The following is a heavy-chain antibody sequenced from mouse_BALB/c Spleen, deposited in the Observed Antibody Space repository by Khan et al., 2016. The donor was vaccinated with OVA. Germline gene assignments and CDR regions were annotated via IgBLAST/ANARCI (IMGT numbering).Heavy chain of an antibody. CDR3: AQASSGFFAY. CDR2: IYYSGTI. CDR1: GISITTGNYR. Sequence: EVQLQESGPGLVKPSQTVSLTCTVTGISITTGNYRWSWIRQFPGNKLEWIGYIYYSGTITYNPSLTSRTTITRDTSKNQFFLEMNSLTAEDTATYYCAQASSGFFAYWGQGTLVTVSA. J-gene: IGHJ3*01. D-gene: IGHD3-1*01. V-gene: IGHV3-5*02.